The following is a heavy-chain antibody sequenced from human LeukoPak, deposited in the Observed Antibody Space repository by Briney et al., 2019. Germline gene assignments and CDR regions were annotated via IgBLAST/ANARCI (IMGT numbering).Heavy chain of an antibody. V-gene: IGHV4-31*03. Sequence: SETLSLTCTVSGDSISGQGYYWNWIRQHPVKGLEWMGYIHRSGSTYYNPSLGSRITMSVDTSKNQFSLKLTSMTAADTAVYYCAKVYNSFGELSGFDYWGQGALVTVSS. CDR2: IHRSGST. D-gene: IGHD3-10*01. J-gene: IGHJ4*02. CDR3: AKVYNSFGELSGFDY. CDR1: GDSISGQGYY.